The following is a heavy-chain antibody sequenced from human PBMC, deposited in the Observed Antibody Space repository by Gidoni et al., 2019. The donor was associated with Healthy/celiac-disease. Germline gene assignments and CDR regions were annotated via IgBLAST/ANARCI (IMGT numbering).Heavy chain of an antibody. CDR3: ARDYYGSGSYYNSPEYFDY. D-gene: IGHD3-10*01. V-gene: IGHV1-18*04. CDR2: ISAYNGNT. Sequence: QVQLVQSGAEVKKPGASVKVSCKAPGYTFTSYGISWARQAPGQGLEWMGWISAYNGNTNYAQKLQGRVTMTTDTSTSTAYMELRSLRSDDTAVYYCARDYYGSGSYYNSPEYFDYWGQGTLVTVSS. CDR1: GYTFTSYG. J-gene: IGHJ4*02.